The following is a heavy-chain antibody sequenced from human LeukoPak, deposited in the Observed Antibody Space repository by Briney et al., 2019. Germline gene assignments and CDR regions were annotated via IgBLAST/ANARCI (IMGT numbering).Heavy chain of an antibody. J-gene: IGHJ4*02. CDR2: ISYDESNK. Sequence: PGRSLRLSCAASGFTLTSCAIHWVRQVPGKGLEWVAVISYDESNKYYADSVKGRFTISRDKSKNTVYLQMNSLRVEDTAVYYCAKRMGPMVTTGDRPLDYWGQGTLVTVSS. D-gene: IGHD4-17*01. V-gene: IGHV3-30*04. CDR3: AKRMGPMVTTGDRPLDY. CDR1: GFTLTSCA.